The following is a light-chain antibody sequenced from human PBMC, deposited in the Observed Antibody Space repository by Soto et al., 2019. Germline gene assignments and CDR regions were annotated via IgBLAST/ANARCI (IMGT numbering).Light chain of an antibody. V-gene: IGKV1-17*01. CDR2: AAS. Sequence: DIQMTQSPSSLAASVGDRVTITCRASQGIGNGLSWFQQKPGKAPKRLIYAASTLQSGVPSRFSGSASGTEFTLTISSLQPEDFATYYCLRHNDYPITFGQGTRLEIK. CDR3: LRHNDYPIT. CDR1: QGIGNG. J-gene: IGKJ5*01.